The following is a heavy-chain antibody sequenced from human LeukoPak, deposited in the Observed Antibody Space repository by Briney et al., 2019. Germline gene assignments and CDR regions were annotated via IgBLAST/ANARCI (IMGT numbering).Heavy chain of an antibody. CDR1: GGSISSSSYY. J-gene: IGHJ4*02. CDR2: IYYSGST. Sequence: SETLSLTCTVSGGSISSSSYYWGWIRQPPGKGLEWIGSIYYSGSTYYNPSLKSRVTISVDTSKNQFSLKLSSVTAAGTAVYYCARDLMYSSSWDHFGYWGQGTLVTVSS. V-gene: IGHV4-39*07. D-gene: IGHD6-13*01. CDR3: ARDLMYSSSWDHFGY.